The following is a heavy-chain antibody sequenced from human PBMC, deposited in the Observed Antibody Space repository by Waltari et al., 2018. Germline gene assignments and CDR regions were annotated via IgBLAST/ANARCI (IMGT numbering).Heavy chain of an antibody. D-gene: IGHD6-13*01. Sequence: QVQLVQSGAEVKKPGSSVKVSCKASGGTFSSYAISWVRQAPGQGLEWMGGIIPIFGTANYAQKFQGRGTITTDESTSTAYMELSSLRSEDTAVYYCAREVRIAAAGTGYYGMDVWGQGTTVTVSS. V-gene: IGHV1-69*05. J-gene: IGHJ6*02. CDR1: GGTFSSYA. CDR3: AREVRIAAAGTGYYGMDV. CDR2: IIPIFGTA.